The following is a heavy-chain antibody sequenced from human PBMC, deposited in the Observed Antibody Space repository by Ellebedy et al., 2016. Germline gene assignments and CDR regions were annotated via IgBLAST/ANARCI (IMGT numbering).Heavy chain of an antibody. CDR2: MNPNSGNT. V-gene: IGHV1-8*01. CDR3: ATGGDYYGSGSIFDY. J-gene: IGHJ4*02. D-gene: IGHD3-10*01. Sequence: ASVKVSCKASGYTFTSYDINWVRQATGQGLEWMGWMNPNSGNTGYAQKFQGRVTMTEDTSTDTAYMELSSLRSEDTAVYYCATGGDYYGSGSIFDYWGQGILVSVSS. CDR1: GYTFTSYD.